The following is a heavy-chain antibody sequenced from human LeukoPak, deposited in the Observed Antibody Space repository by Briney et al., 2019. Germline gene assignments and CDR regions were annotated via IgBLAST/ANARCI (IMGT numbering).Heavy chain of an antibody. CDR3: ARHYDSSRSLFNP. CDR1: GGSISSSSYH. Sequence: SETLSLTCTVSGGSISSSSYHWGWIRQPPGKGLEWIGSIYYSGSTYYNPSLKSRVTISVDTSKNQFSLKLSSVTAADTAVYYCARHYDSSRSLFNPGGQGTRVTVSS. V-gene: IGHV4-39*01. CDR2: IYYSGST. J-gene: IGHJ5*02. D-gene: IGHD3-22*01.